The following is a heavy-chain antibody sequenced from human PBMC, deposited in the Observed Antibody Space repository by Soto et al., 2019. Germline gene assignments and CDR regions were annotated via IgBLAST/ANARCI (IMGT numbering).Heavy chain of an antibody. J-gene: IGHJ6*02. V-gene: IGHV3-23*01. D-gene: IGHD3-10*01. CDR1: GFTFSSYG. CDR3: AKGFMVRGVIITYYYYGMDV. Sequence: GGSLRLSCAASGFTFSSYGMHWVRQAPGKGLEWVSAITGSGGSTYYADSVKGRFTISRDNSKNTLYLQMNSLRAEDTAVYYCAKGFMVRGVIITYYYYGMDVWGQGTTVTVSS. CDR2: ITGSGGST.